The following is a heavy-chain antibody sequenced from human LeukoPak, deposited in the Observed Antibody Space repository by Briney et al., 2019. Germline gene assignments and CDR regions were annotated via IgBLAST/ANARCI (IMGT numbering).Heavy chain of an antibody. J-gene: IGHJ4*02. Sequence: PSETLSLTCNVSGGSISGYYWSWIRQPPGKGLEWIGYIYYSGSTNYNPSLKSRVTISVDTSKNQFSLKLRSVTAADTAVYYCARQGSGSHKDWGQGTLVTVSS. CDR3: ARQGSGSHKD. V-gene: IGHV4-59*08. D-gene: IGHD1-26*01. CDR2: IYYSGST. CDR1: GGSISGYY.